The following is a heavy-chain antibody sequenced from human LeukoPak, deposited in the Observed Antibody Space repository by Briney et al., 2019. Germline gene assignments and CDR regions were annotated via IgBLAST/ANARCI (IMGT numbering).Heavy chain of an antibody. CDR3: AREKDRGMVNELDF. V-gene: IGHV1-2*07. J-gene: IGHJ4*02. Sequence: ASVKVSCKASGYTFTGYYIHWVRQAPGQGLEWMGWITPNSGGTNYAHKFQGRVTMTRDTSIPTAYMELSRLTSDDTAVYYCAREKDRGMVNELDFWGQGTLVTVSS. CDR2: ITPNSGGT. D-gene: IGHD5-18*01. CDR1: GYTFTGYY.